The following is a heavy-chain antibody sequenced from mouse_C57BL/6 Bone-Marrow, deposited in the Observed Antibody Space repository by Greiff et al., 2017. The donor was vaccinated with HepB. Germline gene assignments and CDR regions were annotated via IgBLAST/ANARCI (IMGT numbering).Heavy chain of an antibody. J-gene: IGHJ4*01. Sequence: EVHLVESGGGLVKPGGSLKLSCAASGFTFSDYGMHWVRQAPEKGLEWVAYISSGSSTIYYADTVKGRFTISRDNAKNTLFLQMTSLRSEDTAMYYCARDSPYYAMDYWGQGTSVTVSS. CDR3: ARDSPYYAMDY. V-gene: IGHV5-17*01. D-gene: IGHD3-2*01. CDR2: ISSGSSTI. CDR1: GFTFSDYG.